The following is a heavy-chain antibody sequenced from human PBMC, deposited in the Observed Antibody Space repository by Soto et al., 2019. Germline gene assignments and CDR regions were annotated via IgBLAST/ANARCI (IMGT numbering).Heavy chain of an antibody. Sequence: SVKVSCKASGGTFSSYAISWVRQAPGQGLEWMGGIIPIFGTANYAQKFQGRVTITADESTSTAYMELSSLRSEDTAVYYCAHQRYYYDSSGYYLSTYSFDYWGQGTLVTVSS. D-gene: IGHD3-22*01. CDR2: IIPIFGTA. CDR3: AHQRYYYDSSGYYLSTYSFDY. CDR1: GGTFSSYA. J-gene: IGHJ4*02. V-gene: IGHV1-69*13.